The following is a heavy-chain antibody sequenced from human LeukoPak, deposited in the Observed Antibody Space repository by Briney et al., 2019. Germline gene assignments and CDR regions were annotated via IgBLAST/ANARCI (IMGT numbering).Heavy chain of an antibody. D-gene: IGHD3-10*01. J-gene: IGHJ4*02. CDR2: ISSSGSTI. CDR3: AREDLRVVRGLMISAFDY. CDR1: GFTFSDYY. V-gene: IGHV3-11*01. Sequence: GGSLRLSCAASGFTFSDYYMSWIRQAPGKGLEWVSYISSSGSTISYADSVKGRFTISRDNAKNSLFLQMNSLRAEDTAVYYCAREDLRVVRGLMISAFDYWGQGTLVTVSS.